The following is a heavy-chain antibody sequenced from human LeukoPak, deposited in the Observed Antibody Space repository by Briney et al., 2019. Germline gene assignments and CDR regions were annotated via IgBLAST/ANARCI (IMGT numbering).Heavy chain of an antibody. CDR3: ARAYCGGDCTRDY. CDR2: IYPSGRT. Sequence: SETLSLTCGVSVYSISSGYYWVWIRQPPGKGLEWIGSIYPSGRTYYNPSLKSRVTISVDTSKDQFSLELSSVIAADTAFYYCARAYCGGDCTRDYWGQGTLVTVSS. D-gene: IGHD2-21*01. CDR1: VYSISSGYY. V-gene: IGHV4-38-2*01. J-gene: IGHJ4*02.